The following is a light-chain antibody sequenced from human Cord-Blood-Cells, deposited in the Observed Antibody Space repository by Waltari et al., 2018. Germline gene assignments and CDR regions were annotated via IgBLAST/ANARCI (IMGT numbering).Light chain of an antibody. V-gene: IGLV2-8*01. CDR3: SSYAGSNKNV. J-gene: IGLJ1*01. Sequence: QSALTQPPSASGSPGQSVTLPCTGTTSDVGGYNYVRWYQQHPGKAPKLMIYEVSKRPSGVPDRFSGSKSGNTASLTVSGLQAEDEADYYCSSYAGSNKNVFGTGTKVTVL. CDR2: EVS. CDR1: TSDVGGYNY.